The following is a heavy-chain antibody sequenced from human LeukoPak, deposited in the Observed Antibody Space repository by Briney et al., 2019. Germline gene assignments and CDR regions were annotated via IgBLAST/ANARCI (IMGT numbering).Heavy chain of an antibody. CDR3: ASLRGYSYGFDY. CDR2: IYYSGST. V-gene: IGHV4-61*10. J-gene: IGHJ4*02. Sequence: SQTLSLTCTVSGGSISSGSYCWSWIRQPAGKGLEWIGYIYYSGSTNYNPSLKSRVTISVDTSKNQFSLKLSSVTAADTAVYYCASLRGYSYGFDYWGQGTLVTVSS. D-gene: IGHD5-18*01. CDR1: GGSISSGSYC.